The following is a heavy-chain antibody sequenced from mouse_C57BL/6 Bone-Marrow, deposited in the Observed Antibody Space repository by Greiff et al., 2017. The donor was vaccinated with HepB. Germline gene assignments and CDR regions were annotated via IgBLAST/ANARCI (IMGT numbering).Heavy chain of an antibody. CDR3: ARGRFPFAY. Sequence: EVQVVESGGGLVKPGGSLKLSCAASGFTFSDYGMHWVRQAPEKGLEWVAYISSGSSTIYYADTVKGRFTISRDNAKNTLFLQMTSLRSEDTAMYYCARGRFPFAYWGQGTLVTVSA. V-gene: IGHV5-17*01. J-gene: IGHJ3*01. CDR2: ISSGSSTI. CDR1: GFTFSDYG.